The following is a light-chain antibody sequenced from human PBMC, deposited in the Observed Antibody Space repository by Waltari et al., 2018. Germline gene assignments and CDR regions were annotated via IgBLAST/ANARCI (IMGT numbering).Light chain of an antibody. J-gene: IGLJ2*01. CDR3: AAWDDSLSGPV. CDR1: SPNIGSNY. CDR2: RNN. Sequence: QSVLTQPPSASGTPGQRVTISCSGSSPNIGSNYVYWYPQHPGTAPQLLIYRNNQRPSGVPDRFSGSKSGTSASLAISGLRSEDEADYYCAAWDDSLSGPVFGGGTKLTVL. V-gene: IGLV1-47*01.